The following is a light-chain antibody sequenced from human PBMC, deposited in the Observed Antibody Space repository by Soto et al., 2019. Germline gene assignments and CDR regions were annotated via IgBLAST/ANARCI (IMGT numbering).Light chain of an antibody. CDR1: SSDVGGYNF. V-gene: IGLV2-8*01. CDR2: EAT. CDR3: SSYGGSNNFV. Sequence: QSVLTQPPSASGSPGQSVTISCTGTSSDVGGYNFVSWYQQYPGKAPKLIIYEATKRPSGVPDRFSGSKSGNTASLTVSGLQTDDEADYYCSSYGGSNNFVFGTGTKVTVL. J-gene: IGLJ1*01.